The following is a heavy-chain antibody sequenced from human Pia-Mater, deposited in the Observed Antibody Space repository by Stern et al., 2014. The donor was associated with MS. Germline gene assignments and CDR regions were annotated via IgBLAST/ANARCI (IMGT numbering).Heavy chain of an antibody. CDR1: GFTFSPFG. V-gene: IGHV3-48*02. D-gene: IGHD3-10*02. CDR2: IWGNGTIK. Sequence: EVQLVESGGGLVQPGGSLRLSCTASGFTFSPFGMNWVRQAPGKGLEWVAYIWGNGTIKYYSDSVKGRFTISRDNANNSLYLKMNGLRDEDTAVYYCATPTPVHYWGQGTLVTVSS. J-gene: IGHJ4*02. CDR3: ATPTPVHY.